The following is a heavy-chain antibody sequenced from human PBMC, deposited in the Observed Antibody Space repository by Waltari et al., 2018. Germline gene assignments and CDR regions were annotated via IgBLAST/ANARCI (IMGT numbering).Heavy chain of an antibody. V-gene: IGHV1-18*01. D-gene: IGHD6-6*01. CDR2: IIGYXSNT. J-gene: IGHJ4*02. CDR1: XYSFTTYG. Sequence: QVXXVXSGSEXKKXGASVKVSCKTSXYSFTTYGISWVRQSPGQGLEWMGLIIGYXSNTNXAQNLQGRVTXTTGTSTSTAYMELRSLXSDDTAVFXCARDXARGSSSSGFDXWGQGTXVTVSS. CDR3: ARDXARGSSSSGFDX.